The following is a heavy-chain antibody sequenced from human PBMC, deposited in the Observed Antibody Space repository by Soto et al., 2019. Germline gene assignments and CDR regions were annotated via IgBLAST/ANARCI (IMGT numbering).Heavy chain of an antibody. CDR1: GGSFSGYY. CDR3: ARGSRSMNTVTRRTYFDY. D-gene: IGHD4-17*01. Sequence: SETLSLTCAVYGGSFSGYYWSWIRQPPGKGLEWIGEINHSGSTNYNPSLKSRVTISVDTSKNQFSLKLSSVTAADTAVYYCARGSRSMNTVTRRTYFDYWGQGTLVTVSS. V-gene: IGHV4-34*01. J-gene: IGHJ4*02. CDR2: INHSGST.